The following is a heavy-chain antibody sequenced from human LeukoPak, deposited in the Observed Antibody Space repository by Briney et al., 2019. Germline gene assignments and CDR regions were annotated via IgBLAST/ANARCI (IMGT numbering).Heavy chain of an antibody. J-gene: IGHJ4*02. CDR2: ISGSGEST. CDR1: GFTFSSYA. CDR3: AREHWDFDY. D-gene: IGHD7-27*01. Sequence: GGSLRLSCAASGFTFSSYAMTWVRQAPGKGLEWVSEISGSGESTYYGDSVKGRFTISRDNSKNTLYLQMNSLRAGDTVIYYCAREHWDFDYWGQGTLVTVSS. V-gene: IGHV3-23*01.